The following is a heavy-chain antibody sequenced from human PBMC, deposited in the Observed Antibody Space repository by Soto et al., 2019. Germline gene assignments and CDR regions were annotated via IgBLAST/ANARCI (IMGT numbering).Heavy chain of an antibody. CDR3: ARDYYAGRGSYFVSYFDF. Sequence: QVLLVESGGGVVQPGRSVRLSCAASGFAFNRYSMYWVRQTPGKGLGWVACISKDGSNKKYSDYVKGRFTISRDNSKNTLYLLMNSLRWDDTAAYYCARDYYAGRGSYFVSYFDFWGQGALVTVSS. J-gene: IGHJ4*02. CDR1: GFAFNRYS. D-gene: IGHD3-22*01. CDR2: ISKDGSNK. V-gene: IGHV3-30-3*01.